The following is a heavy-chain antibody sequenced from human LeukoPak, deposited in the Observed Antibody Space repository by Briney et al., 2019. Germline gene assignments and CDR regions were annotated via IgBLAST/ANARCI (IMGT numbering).Heavy chain of an antibody. V-gene: IGHV4-59*12. CDR2: IHDSGST. CDR1: GGTISSYY. Sequence: SETLSLTCTVSGGTISSYYWNWIRQPPGKGLEWIGNIHDSGSTKYNPSLTSRVAISVDTSKNQFSLKLSSVTAADTAVYYCARKDQSCSGGSCYSRAWFDPWGQGTLVTVSS. J-gene: IGHJ5*02. D-gene: IGHD2-15*01. CDR3: ARKDQSCSGGSCYSRAWFDP.